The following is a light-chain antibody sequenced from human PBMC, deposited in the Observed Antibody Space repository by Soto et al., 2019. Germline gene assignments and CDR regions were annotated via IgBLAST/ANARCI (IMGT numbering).Light chain of an antibody. CDR3: HQRQYWPPIT. Sequence: IVLTQSPRTLSLYPGEKVTLSCRAIQSVSSSYLAWYQQKPGQAPRLLISDASNRATGIPARFSGSGSGTDFTLTISSLEPEDFAVYYCHQRQYWPPITFGQGTRLEIK. CDR1: QSVSSSY. CDR2: DAS. J-gene: IGKJ5*01. V-gene: IGKV3-11*01.